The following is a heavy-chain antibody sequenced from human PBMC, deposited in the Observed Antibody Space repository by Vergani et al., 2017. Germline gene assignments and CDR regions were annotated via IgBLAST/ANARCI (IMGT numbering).Heavy chain of an antibody. Sequence: QVQLVQSGAEVKKPGSSVKVSCKASGGTFSSYAISWVRQAPGQGLEWMGRIIPIFGTANYAQKFQGRVTITADKSTSTAYMELSSLRSEDTAVYYCAGERSGIQLWLPLECWGQGTLVTVSS. V-gene: IGHV1-69*14. CDR2: IIPIFGTA. J-gene: IGHJ4*02. D-gene: IGHD5-18*01. CDR3: AGERSGIQLWLPLEC. CDR1: GGTFSSYA.